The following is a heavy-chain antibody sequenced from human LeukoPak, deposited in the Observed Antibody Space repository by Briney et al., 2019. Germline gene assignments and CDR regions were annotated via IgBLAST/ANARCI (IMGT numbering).Heavy chain of an antibody. CDR3: ASGLQIPTSERGGSNWFDP. CDR2: IYTSGST. CDR1: GGSISSGSYY. J-gene: IGHJ5*02. Sequence: SETLFLTCTVSGGSISSGSYYWSWIRQPAGKGLEWIGRIYTSGSTNYNPSLKSRVTISVDTSKNQFSLKLSSVTAADTAVYYCASGLQIPTSERGGSNWFDPWGQGTLVTVSS. V-gene: IGHV4-61*02. D-gene: IGHD3-10*01.